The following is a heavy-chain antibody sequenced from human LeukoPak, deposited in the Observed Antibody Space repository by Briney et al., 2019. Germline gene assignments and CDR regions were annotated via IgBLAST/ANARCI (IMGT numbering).Heavy chain of an antibody. V-gene: IGHV3-7*05. Sequence: GGSLRLSCAASGFTFRGYWMAWVRQAPGRGLEWVAHISQDGSEKNYVDPVKGRFTISRDNAKNSVYLQMNSLRDEDTAIYYCARDDYLGYWGQGTLVTVSS. CDR3: ARDDYLGY. J-gene: IGHJ4*02. CDR2: ISQDGSEK. CDR1: GFTFRGYW. D-gene: IGHD3-16*01.